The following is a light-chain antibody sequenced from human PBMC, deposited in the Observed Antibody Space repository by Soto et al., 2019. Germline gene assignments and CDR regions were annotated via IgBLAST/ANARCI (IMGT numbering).Light chain of an antibody. V-gene: IGLV2-14*01. CDR2: DVS. CDR1: SSDVGGYNY. CDR3: SSYTSSSTVV. J-gene: IGLJ2*01. Sequence: QSALTQPASVSGSPGQSITISCTGTSSDVGGYNYVSWYQQHPGKAPKLMIYDVSKRTSGASNRFSGSKSGNTASLTISGLQAEDEDDYYCSSYTSSSTVVFGGGTKLTVL.